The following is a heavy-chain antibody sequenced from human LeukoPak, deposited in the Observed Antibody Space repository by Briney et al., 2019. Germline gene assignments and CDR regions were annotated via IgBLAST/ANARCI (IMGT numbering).Heavy chain of an antibody. CDR2: ISSSGSTI. Sequence: GSLRLSCAASGFTFSDYYMSWIRQAPGKGLEWVSYISSSGSTIYYADSVKGRFTISRDNAKNSLYLQMNSLRAEDTAVSYCARRALPDISYERRYYYYMDDWGKGTTVTVSS. CDR1: GFTFSDYY. J-gene: IGHJ6*03. D-gene: IGHD5-18*01. V-gene: IGHV3-11*04. CDR3: ARRALPDISYERRYYYYMDD.